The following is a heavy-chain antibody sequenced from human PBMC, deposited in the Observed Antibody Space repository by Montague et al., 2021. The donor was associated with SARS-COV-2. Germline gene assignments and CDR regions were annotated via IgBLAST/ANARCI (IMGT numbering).Heavy chain of an antibody. D-gene: IGHD2/OR15-2a*01. CDR1: GFTVNTNF. V-gene: IGHV3-53*01. CDR3: ARSITLPAVLAS. Sequence: SLRLSCAASGFTVNTNFMTWVRQAPGKGLEWISIIYSGGITYYADSVKGRFTISIDDSKNTVYLQMNSLRAEDTATYFCARSITLPAVLASWGQGTLVTVSS. CDR2: IYSGGIT. J-gene: IGHJ5*02.